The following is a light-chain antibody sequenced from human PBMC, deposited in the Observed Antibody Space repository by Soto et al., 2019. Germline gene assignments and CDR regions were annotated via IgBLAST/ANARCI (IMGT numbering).Light chain of an antibody. CDR2: RAS. CDR3: HQYGDWPPYT. Sequence: EIVMTQSPAILSVSPGERATLSCRASQYVSSDVAWYQQKPGQAPRLLIYRASFRAAGVPARFSGSGAGTDFTLTISSLQSEDFAVYHCHQYGDWPPYTFGQGTRLEIK. J-gene: IGKJ2*01. CDR1: QYVSSD. V-gene: IGKV3-15*01.